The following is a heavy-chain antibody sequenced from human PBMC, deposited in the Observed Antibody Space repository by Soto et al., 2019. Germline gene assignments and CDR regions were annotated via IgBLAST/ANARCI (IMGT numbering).Heavy chain of an antibody. V-gene: IGHV4-59*01. CDR1: GGSISSYY. D-gene: IGHD5-12*01. CDR3: AGGYDWIYYYYGMDV. J-gene: IGHJ6*02. CDR2: IYYSGST. Sequence: ETLSLTCTVSGGSISSYYWSWIRQPPGKGLEWIGYIYYSGSTNYNPSLKSRVTRSVDTSKNQFSLKLSSVTAADTAVYYCAGGYDWIYYYYGMDVWGQGTTVTVSS.